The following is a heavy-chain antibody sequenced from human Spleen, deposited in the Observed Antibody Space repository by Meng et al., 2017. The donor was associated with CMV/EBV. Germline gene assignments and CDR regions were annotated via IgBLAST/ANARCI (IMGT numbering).Heavy chain of an antibody. CDR1: GGSISSGDYY. D-gene: IGHD5-18*01. CDR2: IYYSGST. J-gene: IGHJ2*01. V-gene: IGHV4-30-4*01. Sequence: QAEGPRPVKPSQTLSLTCTVSGGSISSGDYYWSWIRQPPGKGLELIGHIYYSGSTSYNPSLKSRVTISVDTSNNQFSLKLSSVTAADTAVYYCARVGWRQWSFDLWGRGTLVTVSS. CDR3: ARVGWRQWSFDL.